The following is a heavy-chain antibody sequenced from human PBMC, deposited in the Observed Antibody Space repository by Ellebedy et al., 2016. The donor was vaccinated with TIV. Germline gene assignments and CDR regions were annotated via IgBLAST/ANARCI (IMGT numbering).Heavy chain of an antibody. CDR1: GFTFTNYG. Sequence: ASVQVSCKATGFTFTNYGLTWVRQAPGQGLEWMGWISAYNGKTDYLQKLQGRVFMTTDPSTSTGSMELRSLRSDDTAVYYCARGHYGGNRAFDIWGQGTMVTVSS. CDR2: ISAYNGKT. D-gene: IGHD4-23*01. J-gene: IGHJ3*02. CDR3: ARGHYGGNRAFDI. V-gene: IGHV1-18*04.